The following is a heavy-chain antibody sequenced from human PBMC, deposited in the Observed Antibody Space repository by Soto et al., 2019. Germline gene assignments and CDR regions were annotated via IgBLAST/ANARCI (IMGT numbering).Heavy chain of an antibody. CDR1: GGTFSSYA. J-gene: IGHJ4*02. D-gene: IGHD3-22*01. CDR3: ARLITMIVTGRESDDY. Sequence: QVQLVQSGAEVKKPGSSVKVSCEASGGTFSSYAISWVRQAPGQGLEWMGGIIPIFGTANYAQKFQGRVTITADESTSTAYMELSSLRSEDTAVYYCARLITMIVTGRESDDYWGQGTLVTVSS. CDR2: IIPIFGTA. V-gene: IGHV1-69*01.